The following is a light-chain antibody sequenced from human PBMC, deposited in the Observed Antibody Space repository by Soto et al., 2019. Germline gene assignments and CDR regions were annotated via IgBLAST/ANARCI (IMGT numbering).Light chain of an antibody. CDR2: AAS. CDR3: QQYDILPIT. CDR1: QGISTY. J-gene: IGKJ5*01. Sequence: IQLTQSPSSLSASVGDRVTITCRASQGISTYLAWYQQKPGKAPKLLIYAASTLQSGVPSRFSGSGSGTDFTLSISSLQPEDFATYYCQQYDILPITFGRGTRLEIK. V-gene: IGKV1-9*01.